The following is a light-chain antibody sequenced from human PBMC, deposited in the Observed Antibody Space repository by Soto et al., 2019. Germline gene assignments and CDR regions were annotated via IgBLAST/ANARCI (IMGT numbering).Light chain of an antibody. Sequence: EIVXTESPATLALSPVERAGLSCRASHTFGMYLAWYQQRPGEAPRLLIYYTSDRATGIPDRLSGSGSGTDFTLTISTLDLEDSAVYYCQHRSNWPYTFGGGPKVAIK. V-gene: IGKV3-11*01. CDR3: QHRSNWPYT. J-gene: IGKJ4*01. CDR2: YTS. CDR1: HTFGMY.